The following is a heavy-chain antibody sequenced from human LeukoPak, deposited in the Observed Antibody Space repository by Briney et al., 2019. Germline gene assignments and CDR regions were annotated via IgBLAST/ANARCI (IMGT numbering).Heavy chain of an antibody. CDR2: INPSGGGT. V-gene: IGHV1-46*01. CDR1: GYTFISYY. Sequence: GASVKVSCKASGYTFISYYMHWVRQAPGQGLEWMGIINPSGGGTSYAQKFQGRVTMTRDMSTSTVYMELSNLRSEDTAVYYCARRRSSSWCLDYWGQGTLVTVSS. J-gene: IGHJ4*02. CDR3: ARRRSSSWCLDY. D-gene: IGHD6-13*01.